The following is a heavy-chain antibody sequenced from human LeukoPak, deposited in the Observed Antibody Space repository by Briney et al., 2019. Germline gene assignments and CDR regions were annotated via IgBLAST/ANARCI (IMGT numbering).Heavy chain of an antibody. D-gene: IGHD4-17*01. Sequence: QPGGSLRLSCAASGFTFSSYWMHWVRQAPGKGLVWVSRINSDGSSTSYADFVKGRFTISRDNAKNTLYLQMNSLRAEDTAVYYCARDLAYGDYGTFYYYYGMDVWGQGTTVTVSS. V-gene: IGHV3-74*01. CDR1: GFTFSSYW. J-gene: IGHJ6*02. CDR2: INSDGSST. CDR3: ARDLAYGDYGTFYYYYGMDV.